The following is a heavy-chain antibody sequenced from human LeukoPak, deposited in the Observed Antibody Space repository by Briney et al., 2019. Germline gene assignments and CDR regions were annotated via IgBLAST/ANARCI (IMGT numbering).Heavy chain of an antibody. J-gene: IGHJ4*02. Sequence: SVKVSCKASGGTFSSYAISWVRQAPGQGLEWMGRIIPILGIANHAQKFQGRVTITADKSTSTAYMELSSLRSEDTAVYYCAAVDYDILTGYPAYWGQGTLVTVSS. CDR3: AAVDYDILTGYPAY. CDR1: GGTFSSYA. V-gene: IGHV1-69*04. D-gene: IGHD3-9*01. CDR2: IIPILGIA.